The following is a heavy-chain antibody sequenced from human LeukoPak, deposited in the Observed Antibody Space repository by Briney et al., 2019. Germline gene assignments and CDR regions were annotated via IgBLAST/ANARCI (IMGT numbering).Heavy chain of an antibody. J-gene: IGHJ6*03. V-gene: IGHV4-61*02. CDR2: IYTSGST. CDR3: ARDRGGSYFAYYMDV. Sequence: SETLSLTCTVSGGSISSGSYYWSWIRQPAGKGLEWIGRIYTSGSTNYNPSLKSRVTISVDTSKNQFSLKLSPVTAADTAVYYCARDRGGSYFAYYMDVWGKGTTVTISS. D-gene: IGHD1-26*01. CDR1: GGSISSGSYY.